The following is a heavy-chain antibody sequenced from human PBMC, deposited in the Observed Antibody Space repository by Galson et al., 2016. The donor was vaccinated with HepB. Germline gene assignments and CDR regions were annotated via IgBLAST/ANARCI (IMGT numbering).Heavy chain of an antibody. Sequence: SLRLSCAASGFSFSSYAMGWVRQAPGKGLHWASGIGGSGNKTYSADSVKGRFTISRDNSKNTLYLQMNSLRAEDTAVYYCAKVPGATPTRFDYWGQGTLVTVSS. CDR1: GFSFSSYA. D-gene: IGHD1-1*01. CDR2: IGGSGNKT. CDR3: AKVPGATPTRFDY. V-gene: IGHV3-23*01. J-gene: IGHJ4*02.